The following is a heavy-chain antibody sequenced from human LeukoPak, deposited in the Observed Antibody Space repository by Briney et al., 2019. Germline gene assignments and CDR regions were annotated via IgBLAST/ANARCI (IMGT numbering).Heavy chain of an antibody. CDR2: ISAYNGNT. J-gene: IGHJ5*02. CDR3: ARDLYCSSTSCSWGNWFDP. D-gene: IGHD2-2*01. V-gene: IGHV1-18*04. CDR1: GYTFSGYY. Sequence: ASVKVSCKASGYTFSGYYMHWVRQAPGQGLEWTGWISAYNGNTNYAQKFQGRVTITADESTSTAYMELSSLRSEDTAVYYCARDLYCSSTSCSWGNWFDPWGQGTLVTVSS.